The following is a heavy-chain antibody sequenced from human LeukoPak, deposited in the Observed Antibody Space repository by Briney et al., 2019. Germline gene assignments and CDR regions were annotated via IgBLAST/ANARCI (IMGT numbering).Heavy chain of an antibody. Sequence: GGSLRLSCAASGFTFSSYSMNWVRQAPGKGLEWVSSISSSSSYIYYADSVKGRFTISRDNAKNSLYLQMNSLRAEGTAVYYCAREQDLRGYSYGDFDYWGQGTLVTVSS. CDR3: AREQDLRGYSYGDFDY. V-gene: IGHV3-21*01. J-gene: IGHJ4*02. D-gene: IGHD5-18*01. CDR1: GFTFSSYS. CDR2: ISSSSSYI.